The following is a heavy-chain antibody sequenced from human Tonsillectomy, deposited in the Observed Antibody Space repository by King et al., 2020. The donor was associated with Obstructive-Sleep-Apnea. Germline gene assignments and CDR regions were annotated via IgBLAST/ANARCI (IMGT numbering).Heavy chain of an antibody. J-gene: IGHJ6*02. CDR3: SSPYCSGTSCYLYCYGMDV. CDR1: GFTFSSYA. D-gene: IGHD2-2*01. CDR2: ISSDGSHK. V-gene: IGHV3-30*04. Sequence: GQLVESGGGVVQPGRSLRRSCAASGFTFSSYAMHWVRQAPGKGLEWVAVISSDGSHKYYADSVEGRITGSRDNSKNTLYLPMNSLRAEDTAGYYCSSPYCSGTSCYLYCYGMDVWGQGTTVTVSS.